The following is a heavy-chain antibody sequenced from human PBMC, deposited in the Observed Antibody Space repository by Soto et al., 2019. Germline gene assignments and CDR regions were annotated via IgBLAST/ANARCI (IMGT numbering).Heavy chain of an antibody. CDR1: GFTFSSYA. J-gene: IGHJ4*02. V-gene: IGHV3-23*01. CDR3: AKDRGTYYYDSSGLYFDY. CDR2: ISGSGGST. Sequence: PGGSLRLSCAASGFTFSSYAMSWVRQAPGKGLEWVSAISGSGGSTYYADSVKGRFTISRDNSKNTLYLQMNSLRAEDTAVYYCAKDRGTYYYDSSGLYFDYWGQGTLVTVSS. D-gene: IGHD3-22*01.